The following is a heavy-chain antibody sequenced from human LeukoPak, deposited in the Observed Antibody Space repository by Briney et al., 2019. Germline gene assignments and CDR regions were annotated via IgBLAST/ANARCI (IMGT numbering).Heavy chain of an antibody. Sequence: PSETLSLTCTVSGGSISSDTYYWGWVRQTPGKGLEWVGTIYYTGSTYFNPSLKSRASISLDTSKNQFSLRLNSVTAADTAVYDCAREDGSGTYYRDYWGQGTPVTVSS. CDR2: IYYTGST. V-gene: IGHV4-39*07. CDR1: GGSISSDTYY. J-gene: IGHJ4*02. CDR3: AREDGSGTYYRDY. D-gene: IGHD3-10*01.